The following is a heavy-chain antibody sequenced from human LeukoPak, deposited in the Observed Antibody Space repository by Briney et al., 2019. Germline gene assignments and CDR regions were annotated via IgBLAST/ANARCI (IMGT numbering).Heavy chain of an antibody. CDR3: ARGEGVYSVK. V-gene: IGHV3-21*01. CDR1: GFNFTDFG. CDR2: ISSASADI. D-gene: IGHD6-13*01. J-gene: IGHJ4*02. Sequence: SGGCLRLSCAASGFNFTDFGMNWVRQDPGEGLEWLSFISSASADIYYADSVKGRFTISRDNAKNSLFLQMNTLRAEDTAMYYCARGEGVYSVKWGQGTLVTVSS.